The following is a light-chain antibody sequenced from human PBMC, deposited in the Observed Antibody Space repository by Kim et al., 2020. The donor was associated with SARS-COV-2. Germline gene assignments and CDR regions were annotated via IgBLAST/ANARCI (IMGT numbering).Light chain of an antibody. CDR3: GADHGSGSNFVFL. J-gene: IGLJ2*01. Sequence: QPVLTQPPSASASLGASVTLTCTLSSGYSNYKVDWYQQRPGKGPRFVMRVGTGGIVGSKGDGIPDRFSVLGSGLNRYLTIKNIQEEDESDYHCGADHGSGSNFVFLFGGEPQLTVL. CDR2: VGTGGIVG. V-gene: IGLV9-49*01. CDR1: SGYSNYK.